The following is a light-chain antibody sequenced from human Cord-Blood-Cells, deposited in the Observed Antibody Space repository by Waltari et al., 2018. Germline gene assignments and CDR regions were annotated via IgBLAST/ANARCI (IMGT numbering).Light chain of an antibody. CDR2: DAS. CDR1: KGISSA. Sequence: AIQLTQSPSSLSASVGDRVPITCRASKGISSALAWYQQKPGKAPKLLIYDASSLESGVPSRFSGSGSGTDFTLTISSLQPEDFATYYCQQFNSYPRTFGQGTKVEIK. J-gene: IGKJ1*01. V-gene: IGKV1-13*02. CDR3: QQFNSYPRT.